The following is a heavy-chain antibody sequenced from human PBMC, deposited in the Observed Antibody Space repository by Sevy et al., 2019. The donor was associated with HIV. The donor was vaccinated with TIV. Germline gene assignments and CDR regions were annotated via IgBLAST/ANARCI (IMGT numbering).Heavy chain of an antibody. D-gene: IGHD1-26*01. J-gene: IGHJ6*02. Sequence: GGSLRLSCAASGFTFSSYSMNWVRQAPGKGLEWVSYISSSSSTIYYADSVKGRFTISRDNAKNSLYLQMNSLRAEDSSEYYCARELGWSHYYYYYGMDVWGQGTTVTVSS. V-gene: IGHV3-48*01. CDR1: GFTFSSYS. CDR3: ARELGWSHYYYYYGMDV. CDR2: ISSSSSTI.